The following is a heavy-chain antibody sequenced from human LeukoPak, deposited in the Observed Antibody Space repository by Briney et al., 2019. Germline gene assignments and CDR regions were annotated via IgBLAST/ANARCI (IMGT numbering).Heavy chain of an antibody. CDR3: ARAGLPGDAFDI. J-gene: IGHJ3*02. CDR1: GGSISSYY. D-gene: IGHD3-16*01. Sequence: SETLCLTCTVSGGSISSYYWSWIRQPPGKGLEWIGYIYYSGSTNYNPSLKSRVTISVDTSKNQFSLKLSSVTAADTAVYYCARAGLPGDAFDIWGQGTMVTVSS. CDR2: IYYSGST. V-gene: IGHV4-59*01.